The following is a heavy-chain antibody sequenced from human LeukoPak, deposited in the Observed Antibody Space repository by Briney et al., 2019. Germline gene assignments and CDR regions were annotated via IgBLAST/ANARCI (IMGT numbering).Heavy chain of an antibody. CDR1: GFTFSSYS. Sequence: GGSLRLSCAASGFTFSSYSMNWVRQAPGKGLEWVSSISSSSSYIYYADTVKGRFTISRDNAQNSLYLQMNSLRAEDTAVYYCARARATVVTRDAFDIWGQGTMVTVSS. V-gene: IGHV3-21*01. D-gene: IGHD4-23*01. CDR2: ISSSSSYI. J-gene: IGHJ3*02. CDR3: ARARATVVTRDAFDI.